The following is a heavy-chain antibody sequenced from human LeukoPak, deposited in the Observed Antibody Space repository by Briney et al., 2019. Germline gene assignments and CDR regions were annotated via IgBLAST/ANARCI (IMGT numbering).Heavy chain of an antibody. CDR1: GCTFSSYW. CDR2: INSDGSST. J-gene: IGHJ4*02. Sequence: GGSLRLSCAASGCTFSSYWMHWVRQAPGKGLVWVSRINSDGSSTSYADSVKGRFTISRDNAKDTLYLQMNSLRAEDTAVYYCARGYCSSTSCLTPFDYWGQGTLVTVSS. CDR3: ARGYCSSTSCLTPFDY. V-gene: IGHV3-74*01. D-gene: IGHD2-2*01.